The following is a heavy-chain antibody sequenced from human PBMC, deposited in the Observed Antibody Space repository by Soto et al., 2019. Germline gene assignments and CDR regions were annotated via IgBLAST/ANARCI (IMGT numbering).Heavy chain of an antibody. J-gene: IGHJ4*02. CDR3: AKVGSGRIATDRNFDY. D-gene: IGHD6-13*01. CDR2: ISGSGGST. CDR1: GFTFSSYA. Sequence: EVQLLESGGGLVQPGGSLRLSCAASGFTFSSYAMSWVRQAPGKGLEWVSAISGSGGSTYYVDSVKGRFTISRDNSKNTLYLQMNSLRAEDTAVYYCAKVGSGRIATDRNFDYWGQGTLVTVSS. V-gene: IGHV3-23*01.